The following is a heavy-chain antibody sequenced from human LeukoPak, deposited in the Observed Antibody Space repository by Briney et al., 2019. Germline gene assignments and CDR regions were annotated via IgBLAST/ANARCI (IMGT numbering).Heavy chain of an antibody. D-gene: IGHD3-22*01. CDR1: GCSVSSGGYS. CDR3: ARVAPVAFYYDSSGYSGGFDY. Sequence: SETLTLTCAVSGCSVSSGGYSWSWIRQPPGKGLEWIGYIYHSGSTYYNPSLKSRVTISVDRSKNQFSLKLSSVTAADTAVYYCARVAPVAFYYDSSGYSGGFDYWGQGTLVTVSS. J-gene: IGHJ4*02. V-gene: IGHV4-30-2*01. CDR2: IYHSGST.